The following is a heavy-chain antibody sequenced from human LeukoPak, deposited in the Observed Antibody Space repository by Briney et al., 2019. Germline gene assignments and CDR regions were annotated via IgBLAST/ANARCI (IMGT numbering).Heavy chain of an antibody. CDR2: IYTSGST. D-gene: IGHD2-2*01. CDR3: ARDLGYRSSTSCHSFDP. J-gene: IGHJ5*02. V-gene: IGHV4-4*07. CDR1: GGSISSYY. Sequence: SETLSLTCTVSGGSISSYYWSWIRQPAGKGLEWIGRIYTSGSTNYNPSLKSRVTMSVDTSKNQFSLKLSSVTAADTAVYYCARDLGYRSSTSCHSFDPWGQGTLVTVSS.